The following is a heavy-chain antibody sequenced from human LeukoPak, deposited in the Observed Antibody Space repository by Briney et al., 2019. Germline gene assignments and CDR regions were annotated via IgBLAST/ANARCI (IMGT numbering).Heavy chain of an antibody. CDR3: ARGPAHYGSGSPSN. V-gene: IGHV4-59*12. J-gene: IGHJ4*02. Sequence: SETLSLTCTVSGGSISSYYWSWIRQAPGKGLEWIGYIYYSGSTYYNPSLKSRVTISVDTSKNQFSLKLSSVTAADTAVYYCARGPAHYGSGSPSNWGQGTLVTVSS. CDR2: IYYSGST. CDR1: GGSISSYY. D-gene: IGHD3-10*01.